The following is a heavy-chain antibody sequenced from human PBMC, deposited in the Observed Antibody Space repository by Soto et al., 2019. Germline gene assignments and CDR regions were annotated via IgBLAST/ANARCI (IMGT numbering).Heavy chain of an antibody. Sequence: GGSLTLSCAASAFTFSSYGMHWVRQATGKGLEWVAVISYDGSNKYYADSVKGRFTISRDNSKNTLYLQMNSLRAEDTAVYYCAKDLTGYYDSSGYAAAAFDIWGQGTMVTVS. CDR1: AFTFSSYG. CDR2: ISYDGSNK. D-gene: IGHD3-22*01. CDR3: AKDLTGYYDSSGYAAAAFDI. J-gene: IGHJ3*02. V-gene: IGHV3-30*18.